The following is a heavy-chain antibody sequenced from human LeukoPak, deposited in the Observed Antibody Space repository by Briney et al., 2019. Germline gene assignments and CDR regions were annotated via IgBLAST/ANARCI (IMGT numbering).Heavy chain of an antibody. V-gene: IGHV4-39*01. CDR1: GGSIRSSYYY. J-gene: IGHJ5*02. CDR2: IYDSGST. D-gene: IGHD3-10*01. Sequence: PSETLSLTCPVSGGSIRSSYYYWGWIRQPPGKGLEWIGSIYDSGSTYYNPSLKSRVTISVDTSKNQFSLKLNSVTAADRAVYYCARHYGPWGQGTLVTVSS. CDR3: ARHYGP.